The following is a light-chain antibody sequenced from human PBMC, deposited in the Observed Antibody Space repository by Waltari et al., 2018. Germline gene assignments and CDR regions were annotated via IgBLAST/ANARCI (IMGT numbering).Light chain of an antibody. CDR1: QSLLYSAGKTY. J-gene: IGKJ4*01. CDR2: EVS. Sequence: QSLLYSAGKTYFYWYFQKPGQSPHLLTCEVSSRISGVPDRFRGSESGTDFTLKISRMEAEDVGVYYCMQAIPLPLTFGGGTKVEIK. V-gene: IGKV2-29*02. CDR3: MQAIPLPLT.